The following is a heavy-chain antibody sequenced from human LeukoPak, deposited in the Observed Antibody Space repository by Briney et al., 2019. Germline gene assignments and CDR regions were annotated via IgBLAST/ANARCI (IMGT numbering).Heavy chain of an antibody. V-gene: IGHV3-7*05. J-gene: IGHJ4*02. CDR1: GFTFSGYW. CDR3: TRVAGPNDY. CDR2: IKRDGSEK. Sequence: GGSLTLSCAASGFTFSGYWMSWVRQAPGKGPEWVANIKRDGSEKYYVDSVKGRFTISRDNAKNSLYLEMNSLRGEDTAVYYCTRVAGPNDYWGQGVLVTVSS.